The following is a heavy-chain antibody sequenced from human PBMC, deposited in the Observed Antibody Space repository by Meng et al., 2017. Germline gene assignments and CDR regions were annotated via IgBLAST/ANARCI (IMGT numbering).Heavy chain of an antibody. CDR3: ASSGDSSGYFKAFDI. CDR2: IIPIFGTA. V-gene: IGHV1-69*13. J-gene: IGHJ3*02. D-gene: IGHD3-22*01. Sequence: SVKVFCKASGYTFTSYAMNWVRQAPGQGLEWMGGIIPIFGTANYAQKFQGRVTITADESTSTAYMELSSLRSEDTAVYYCASSGDSSGYFKAFDIWGQGTMVTVSS. CDR1: GYTFTSYA.